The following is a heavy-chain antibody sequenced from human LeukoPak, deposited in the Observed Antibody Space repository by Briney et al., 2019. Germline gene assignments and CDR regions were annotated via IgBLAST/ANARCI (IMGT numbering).Heavy chain of an antibody. V-gene: IGHV1-46*01. Sequence: ASVKVSCKASGYTFTSYYMHWVRQAPGQGLEWMGVINTSGGSTSYAQRFQGRVTMTSDTSTSTVYMELSSLRSEDTAVYYCARGTGIAAAVTSLFQYWGQGTLVTVSS. CDR2: INTSGGST. D-gene: IGHD6-13*01. CDR1: GYTFTSYY. J-gene: IGHJ1*01. CDR3: ARGTGIAAAVTSLFQY.